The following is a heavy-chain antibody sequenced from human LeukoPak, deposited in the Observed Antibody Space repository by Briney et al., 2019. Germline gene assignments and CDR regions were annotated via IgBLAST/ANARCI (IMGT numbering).Heavy chain of an antibody. CDR1: GFTFSSYS. V-gene: IGHV3-21*01. D-gene: IGHD2-2*01. CDR2: ISSSSSYI. CDR3: ARDDIVVVPAASYFDY. Sequence: GGSLRLSCAASGFTFSSYSMNWVRQAPGKGLEWVSSISSSSSYIYYADSVKGLFTISRDNAKNSLYLQMNSLRAEDTAVYYCARDDIVVVPAASYFDYWGQGTLVTVSS. J-gene: IGHJ4*02.